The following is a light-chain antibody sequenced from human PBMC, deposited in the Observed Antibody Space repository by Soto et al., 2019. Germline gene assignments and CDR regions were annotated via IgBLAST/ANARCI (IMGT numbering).Light chain of an antibody. V-gene: IGKV4-1*01. CDR3: KKFYIPPLT. J-gene: IGKJ3*01. Sequence: DIVMTQSPDSLAVSLGERATINCKSSQSVLYSSDNKNYLAWYQQKPGQPPKLLIYWASTRESGVPDRFSGSGSGTDFTLTISSLQAEDVAVYYCKKFYIPPLTFGPGTKVDI. CDR1: QSVLYSSDNKNY. CDR2: WAS.